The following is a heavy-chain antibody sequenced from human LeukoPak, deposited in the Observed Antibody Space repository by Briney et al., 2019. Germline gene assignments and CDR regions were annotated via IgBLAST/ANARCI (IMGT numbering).Heavy chain of an antibody. CDR3: ARLVVEDAFDI. J-gene: IGHJ3*02. CDR2: IYYSGST. V-gene: IGHV4-59*01. CDR1: GGSISSYY. D-gene: IGHD3-22*01. Sequence: PSETLSLTCTVSGGSISSYYWSWIRQPPGKGLEWIGYIYYSGSTNYNPSLKSRVTISVDTSKNQFSLKLSSVTAADTAVYYCARLVVEDAFDIWGQGTMVTVPS.